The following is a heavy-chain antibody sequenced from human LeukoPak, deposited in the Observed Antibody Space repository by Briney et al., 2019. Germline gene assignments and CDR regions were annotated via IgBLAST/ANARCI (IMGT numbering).Heavy chain of an antibody. D-gene: IGHD3-22*01. J-gene: IGHJ4*02. V-gene: IGHV3-74*01. Sequence: GGSLRLPCAASGFSFSEYWMHWVRQAPGKGLEWVSRINNDGRRITYADSVKGRFAISRDNAKNTLYLQMNSLRVEDTAVYYCATSPVISRDWGQGTLVTVSS. CDR2: INNDGRRI. CDR3: ATSPVISRD. CDR1: GFSFSEYW.